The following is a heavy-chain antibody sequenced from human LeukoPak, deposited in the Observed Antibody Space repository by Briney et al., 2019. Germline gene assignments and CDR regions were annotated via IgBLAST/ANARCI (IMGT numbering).Heavy chain of an antibody. D-gene: IGHD2-2*01. V-gene: IGHV1-2*02. CDR1: GYTFTGYS. Sequence: AASVKVSCKASGYTFTGYSINWVRQAPGQGLEWMGWINPHSGDANYELTFQGRVTMTSDTSMSTAYMELNSLRSDDTAVYYCARDSDFVIIPDAITEWAFDLWGQGTMVTVSS. CDR2: INPHSGDA. J-gene: IGHJ3*01. CDR3: ARDSDFVIIPDAITEWAFDL.